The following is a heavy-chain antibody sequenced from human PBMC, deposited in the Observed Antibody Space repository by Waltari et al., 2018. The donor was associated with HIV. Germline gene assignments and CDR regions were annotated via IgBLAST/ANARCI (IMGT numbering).Heavy chain of an antibody. CDR1: GFTFSSYA. D-gene: IGHD2-21*02. J-gene: IGHJ4*02. CDR2: ISGSGGST. Sequence: EVQLLESGGGLVQPGGSLRLSCAASGFTFSSYAMSWVRQAPGKGLEWVSAISGSGGSTYYADSVKGRFTISRDNSKNTLYLQMNSLRAEDTAVYYCAKTPNGNSWAGWLPYGDVVVTAIPYFDYWGQGTLVTVSS. V-gene: IGHV3-23*01. CDR3: AKTPNGNSWAGWLPYGDVVVTAIPYFDY.